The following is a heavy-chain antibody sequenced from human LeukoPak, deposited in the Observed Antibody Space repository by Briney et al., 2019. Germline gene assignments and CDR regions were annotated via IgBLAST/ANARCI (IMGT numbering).Heavy chain of an antibody. CDR1: GFTFSSYW. J-gene: IGHJ5*02. Sequence: PGGSLRLSCAASGFTFSSYWMHWVRQAPGKGLEWIGEIYHSGSTNYNPSLKSRVTISVDKSKNQFSLKLSSVTAADTAVYYCARGASYCSSTSCYLEPNWFDPWGQGTLVTVSS. D-gene: IGHD2-2*01. V-gene: IGHV4-4*02. CDR2: IYHSGST. CDR3: ARGASYCSSTSCYLEPNWFDP.